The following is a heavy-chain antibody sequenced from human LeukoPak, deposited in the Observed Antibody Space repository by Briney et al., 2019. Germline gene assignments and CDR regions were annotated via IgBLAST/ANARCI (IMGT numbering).Heavy chain of an antibody. CDR1: GDSISSYY. J-gene: IGHJ4*02. V-gene: IGHV4-59*08. CDR2: IYYSGST. CDR3: ARHSGGYYDSSGYYPLHY. Sequence: PSETLSLTCTVSGDSISSYYWSWIRQPPGKGLEWIGYIYYSGSTNYNPSLKSRVTISVDTSKNQFSLKLSSVTAADTAVYYCARHSGGYYDSSGYYPLHYWGQGTLVTVSS. D-gene: IGHD3-22*01.